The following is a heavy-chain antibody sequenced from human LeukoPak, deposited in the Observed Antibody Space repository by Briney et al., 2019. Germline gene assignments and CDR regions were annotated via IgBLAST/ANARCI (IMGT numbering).Heavy chain of an antibody. CDR3: AKDMGTEGTVTTLDY. D-gene: IGHD4-17*01. Sequence: GCLRLSCAASGFTSDDYAMQWVRQGPGRGLEGVFLISWDGGRTYYADAVKGRFTITRDNSKNSPYLQMNSLRAEDTALYCCAKDMGTEGTVTTLDYWGQGTLVTVSS. J-gene: IGHJ4*02. V-gene: IGHV3-43D*04. CDR2: ISWDGGRT. CDR1: GFTSDDYA.